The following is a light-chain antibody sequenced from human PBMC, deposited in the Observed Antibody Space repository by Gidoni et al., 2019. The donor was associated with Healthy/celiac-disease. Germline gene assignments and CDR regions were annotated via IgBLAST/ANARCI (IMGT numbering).Light chain of an antibody. V-gene: IGKV3-15*01. CDR3: QQYNNWPPEVT. CDR2: GPS. Sequence: ILMTQSPATLSVSPRERATLSCRASQSVSSNLPWYQQKPGQAPRLLIYGPSTRATGTPARFSGSGPGTEFTLTISSLQSEDFAVYYCQQYNNWPPEVTFGPGTKVDIK. CDR1: QSVSSN. J-gene: IGKJ3*01.